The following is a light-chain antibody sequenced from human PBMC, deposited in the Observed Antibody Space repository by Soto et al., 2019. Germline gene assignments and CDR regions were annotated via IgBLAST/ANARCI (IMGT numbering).Light chain of an antibody. V-gene: IGKV3-15*01. CDR3: QQYNNWGYT. CDR1: QSVSSN. CDR2: GAS. Sequence: EIVMTQSPATLSVSPGERATLSCRASQSVSSNLAWYQQKPGQAPRLLIYGASTRATGIPARFSGSGSGTEFTLTISSLQSEDFAVYYCQQYNNWGYTFGQGTKLVIK. J-gene: IGKJ2*01.